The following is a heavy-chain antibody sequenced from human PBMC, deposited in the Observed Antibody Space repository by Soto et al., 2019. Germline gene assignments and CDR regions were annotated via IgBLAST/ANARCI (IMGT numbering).Heavy chain of an antibody. CDR3: ARGRYGDYYYYYVDV. CDR1: GYTLTELS. J-gene: IGHJ6*03. CDR2: FDPEDGET. V-gene: IGHV1-24*01. D-gene: IGHD4-17*01. Sequence: ASVKVSCKVSGYTLTELSMHWVRQAPGKGLEWMGGFDPEDGETIYAQKFQGRVTMTADTSTDTAYMELSSLRSEDTAVYYCARGRYGDYYYYYVDVWGKGTTVTVSS.